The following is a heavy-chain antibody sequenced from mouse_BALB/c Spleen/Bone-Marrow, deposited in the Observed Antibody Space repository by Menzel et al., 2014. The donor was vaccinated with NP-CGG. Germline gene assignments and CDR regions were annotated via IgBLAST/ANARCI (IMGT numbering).Heavy chain of an antibody. CDR3: AYGSSYDYFDY. D-gene: IGHD1-1*01. J-gene: IGHJ2*01. CDR1: GFNIKDTY. CDR2: IDPANGNT. V-gene: IGHV14-3*02. Sequence: DVKLQESGAELVKPGASVKLSCTASGFNIKDTYMHWVKQRPEQGLEWIGGIDPANGNTKYDPKFQGKATITADTSSNTAYLQLSSLTSEDTAVYYCAYGSSYDYFDYWGQGTTLTVSS.